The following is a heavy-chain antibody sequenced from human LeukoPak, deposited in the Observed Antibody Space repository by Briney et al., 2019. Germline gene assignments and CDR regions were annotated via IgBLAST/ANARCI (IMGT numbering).Heavy chain of an antibody. Sequence: GGSLRLSCAASGFTFDDYAMHWVRQAPGKGLEWVSLISGDGGSTYYVDSVKGRFTISRDNSKNSLYLQMNSLRTEDTALYYCAKGVADDSSGYWLYYFDYWGQGTLVTVSS. D-gene: IGHD3-22*01. CDR2: ISGDGGST. CDR1: GFTFDDYA. CDR3: AKGVADDSSGYWLYYFDY. V-gene: IGHV3-43*02. J-gene: IGHJ4*02.